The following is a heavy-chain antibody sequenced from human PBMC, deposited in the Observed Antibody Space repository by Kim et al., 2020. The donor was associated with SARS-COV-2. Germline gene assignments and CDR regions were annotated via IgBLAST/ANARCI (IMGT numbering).Heavy chain of an antibody. J-gene: IGHJ4*02. D-gene: IGHD1-1*01. CDR1: GYGLTSNY. CDR3: ARDLEGFDY. V-gene: IGHV1-46*01. Sequence: ASVKVSCKTSGYGLTSNYLHWVRLAPGQGLEWMGSVYPNDGTTTYAQKFQGRVTMTSDTPTRTGYMELSSLTSEDTAVYYCARDLEGFDYWGQGTLVTVSS. CDR2: VYPNDGTT.